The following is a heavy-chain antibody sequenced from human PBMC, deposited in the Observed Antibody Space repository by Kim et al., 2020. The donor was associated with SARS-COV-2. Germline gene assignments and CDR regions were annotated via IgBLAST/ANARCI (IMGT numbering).Heavy chain of an antibody. CDR1: GDSVSSNSAA. V-gene: IGHV6-1*01. Sequence: SQTLSLTCAISGDSVSSNSAAWNWIRQSPSRGLEWLGRTYYRSKWYNDYAVSVKSRITINPDTSKNQFSLQLNSVTPEDTAVYYCARESAGCSGGSCYPGVGDYWGQGTLVTVSS. CDR3: ARESAGCSGGSCYPGVGDY. J-gene: IGHJ4*02. D-gene: IGHD2-15*01. CDR2: TYYRSKWYN.